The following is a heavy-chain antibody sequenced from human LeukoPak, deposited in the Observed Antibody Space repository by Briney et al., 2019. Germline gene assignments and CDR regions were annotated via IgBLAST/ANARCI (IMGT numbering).Heavy chain of an antibody. V-gene: IGHV4-34*01. CDR3: ARTVWGIVVVPAATLNGYYYYYMDV. CDR2: IYYSGST. CDR1: GGSFSGYY. Sequence: SETLSLTCAVYGGSFSGYYWGWIRQPPGKGLEWIGSIYYSGSTYYNPSLKSRVTISVDTSKNQFSLKLSSVTAADTAVYYCARTVWGIVVVPAATLNGYYYYYMDVWGKGTTVTVSS. D-gene: IGHD2-2*01. J-gene: IGHJ6*03.